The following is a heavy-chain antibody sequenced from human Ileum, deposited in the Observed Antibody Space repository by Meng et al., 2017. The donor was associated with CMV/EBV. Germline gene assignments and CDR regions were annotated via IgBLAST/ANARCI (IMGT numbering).Heavy chain of an antibody. Sequence: GESLKISCAASGFTFSSYEMNWVRQAPGKGLEWVSYISSGGTTIYYADSVKGRFTISRDNAKNSLYLQMNSLRAEDTAVYYCAREMNGFWSGIYGMDVWGQGTTVTVSS. V-gene: IGHV3-48*03. J-gene: IGHJ6*02. CDR3: AREMNGFWSGIYGMDV. CDR1: GFTFSSYE. CDR2: ISSGGTTI. D-gene: IGHD3-3*01.